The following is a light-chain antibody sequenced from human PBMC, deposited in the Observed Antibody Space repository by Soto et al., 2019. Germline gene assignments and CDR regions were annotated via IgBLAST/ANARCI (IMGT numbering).Light chain of an antibody. J-gene: IGKJ2*01. Sequence: DLQMTQSPSSLSVAVGDRVTITCRASQSIARFLNWYQQKPGEVPKLLIFGASYLRSGVPSRFSGSGSGTHFALTITSLQPEDFATYFCQQSHMAPYTFGQGTNL. CDR2: GAS. CDR1: QSIARF. CDR3: QQSHMAPYT. V-gene: IGKV1-39*01.